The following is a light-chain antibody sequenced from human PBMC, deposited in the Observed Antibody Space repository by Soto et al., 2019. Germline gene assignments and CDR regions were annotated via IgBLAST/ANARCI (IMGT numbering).Light chain of an antibody. J-gene: IGLJ2*01. CDR3: CSYAGSVV. V-gene: IGLV2-23*01. Sequence: QSALTRPASVSGSPGQSITISCTGTSSDVGSYNLVSWYQQHPGKAPKLMIYEGSKRPSGVSNRFSGSKSGNTASLTISGLQADDEADYYCCSYAGSVVFGAGTKLTVL. CDR1: SSDVGSYNL. CDR2: EGS.